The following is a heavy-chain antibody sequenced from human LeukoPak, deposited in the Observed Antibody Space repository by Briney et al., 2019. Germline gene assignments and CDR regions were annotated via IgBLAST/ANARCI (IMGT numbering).Heavy chain of an antibody. Sequence: SETLSLTCTVSGGSISSSSYYWGWIRQPPGKGLEWIGSIYYSGSTYYNPSLKSRVTISVDTSKNQFSLKLSSVTAADTAVYYCARRTTVTNFVYWGQGTLVTVSS. CDR3: ARRTTVTNFVY. V-gene: IGHV4-39*01. J-gene: IGHJ4*02. D-gene: IGHD4-17*01. CDR1: GGSISSSSYY. CDR2: IYYSGST.